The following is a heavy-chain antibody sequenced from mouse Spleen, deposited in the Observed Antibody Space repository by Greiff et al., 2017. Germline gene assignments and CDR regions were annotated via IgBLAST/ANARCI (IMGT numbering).Heavy chain of an antibody. V-gene: IGHV1S137*01. Sequence: QVQLQQSGAELVRPGVSVKISCKGSGYTFTDYAMHWVKQSHAKSLEWIGVISTYYGDASYNQKFKGKATMTVDKSSSTAYMELARLTSEDSAIYYCARSFITTVVAPLFDYWGQGTTLTVSS. CDR1: GYTFTDYA. CDR3: ARSFITTVVAPLFDY. J-gene: IGHJ2*01. CDR2: ISTYYGDA. D-gene: IGHD1-1*01.